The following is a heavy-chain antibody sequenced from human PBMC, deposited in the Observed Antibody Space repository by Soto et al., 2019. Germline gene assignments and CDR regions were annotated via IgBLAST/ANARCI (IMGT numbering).Heavy chain of an antibody. Sequence: SETLSLTCTVSGGSISSYYWSWIRQPPGKGLEWIGDIYYSGSTNYNPSLKSRVTISVDTSKNQFSLKLSSVTAADTAVYYCARVWVTNDFWSGYIPGGPMGPNWFDPWGQGTLVTVSS. CDR1: GGSISSYY. J-gene: IGHJ5*02. V-gene: IGHV4-59*01. CDR3: ARVWVTNDFWSGYIPGGPMGPNWFDP. D-gene: IGHD3-3*01. CDR2: IYYSGST.